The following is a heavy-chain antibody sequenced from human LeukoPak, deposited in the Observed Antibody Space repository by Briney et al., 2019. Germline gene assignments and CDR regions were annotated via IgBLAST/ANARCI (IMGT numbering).Heavy chain of an antibody. CDR2: INHSGST. J-gene: IGHJ4*02. D-gene: IGHD4-17*01. CDR3: ARVSCKDRVTNPMDY. CDR1: GGSFSGYY. Sequence: PSETLSLTCAVYGGSFSGYYWSWIRQPPGKGLEWIGEINHSGSTNYNPSLKSRVTISVDTSKNQFSLKLSSVTAADTAVYYCARVSCKDRVTNPMDYWGQGTLVTVSS. V-gene: IGHV4-34*01.